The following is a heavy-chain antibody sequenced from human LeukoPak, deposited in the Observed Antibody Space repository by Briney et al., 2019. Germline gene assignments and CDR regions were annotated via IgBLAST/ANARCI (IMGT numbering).Heavy chain of an antibody. CDR2: ISGDGGST. V-gene: IGHV3-43*02. CDR1: GFTFDDYA. J-gene: IGHJ4*02. Sequence: PGGSLRLSCAASGFTFDDYAMHWVRQAPGKGLEWVSLISGDGGSTYYADSVKGRFTISRDNSKNSLYLQMNSLRTEDTALYYCAIDIHSGQQLWVDYWGQGTLVTVSS. CDR3: AIDIHSGQQLWVDY. D-gene: IGHD5-18*01.